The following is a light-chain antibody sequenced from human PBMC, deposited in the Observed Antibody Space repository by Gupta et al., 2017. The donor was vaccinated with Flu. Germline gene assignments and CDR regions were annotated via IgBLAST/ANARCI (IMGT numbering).Light chain of an antibody. CDR1: SSDVGNYDY. CDR2: SVT. Sequence: SSDVGNYDYVSWFQQHPGKAPKLVIYSVTERPSGVPERFSGSKSGETASLTISGLQAEDEASYYCCSYAGTFTFVFGGGTKLTVL. V-gene: IGLV2-11*01. J-gene: IGLJ2*01. CDR3: CSYAGTFTFV.